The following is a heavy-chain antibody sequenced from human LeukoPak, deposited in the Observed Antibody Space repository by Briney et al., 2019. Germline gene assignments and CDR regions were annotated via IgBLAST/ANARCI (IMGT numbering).Heavy chain of an antibody. Sequence: SETLSLTCTVCGGSLRSYYWSWIRQPPAKGLEWIGYIYYSGSTNYNPSLKSRVTISVDTSKNQFSLKLSSVTAADTAVYYCARALRYRRFPFDYGGQGTLVTVSS. CDR1: GGSLRSYY. CDR2: IYYSGST. D-gene: IGHD1-26*01. CDR3: ARALRYRRFPFDY. J-gene: IGHJ4*02. V-gene: IGHV4-59*01.